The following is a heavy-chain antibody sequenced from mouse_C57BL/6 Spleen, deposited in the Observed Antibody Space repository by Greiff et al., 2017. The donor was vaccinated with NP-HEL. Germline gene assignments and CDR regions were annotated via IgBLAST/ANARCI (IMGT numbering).Heavy chain of an antibody. V-gene: IGHV1-64*01. CDR1: GYTFTSYW. CDR3: APSCDSYYPFAC. CDR2: IHPNSGST. Sequence: VQLQQPGAELVKPGASVKLSCKASGYTFTSYWMHWVKQRPGQGLEWIGMIHPNSGSTNYNEKFKSKATLTVDKSSSTAYMQLSSLTSEDSAVYYCAPSCDSYYPFACWGQRSLVSFSA. J-gene: IGHJ3*01. D-gene: IGHD2-3*01.